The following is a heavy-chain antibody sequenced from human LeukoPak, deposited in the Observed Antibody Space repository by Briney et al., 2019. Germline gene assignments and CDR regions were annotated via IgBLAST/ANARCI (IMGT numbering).Heavy chain of an antibody. CDR2: AGSSSR. V-gene: IGHV3-23*01. CDR3: AKQRGALREDYYMDV. Sequence: GGSLRLSCLASGFSFSNYAMSWVRQAPGKGLEWVSNAGSSSRLYGDSVKGRFSVSRDNSKNTLYLQMNSLRADDTAVYYCAKQRGALREDYYMDVWGKGTTVTVSS. J-gene: IGHJ6*03. CDR1: GFSFSNYA.